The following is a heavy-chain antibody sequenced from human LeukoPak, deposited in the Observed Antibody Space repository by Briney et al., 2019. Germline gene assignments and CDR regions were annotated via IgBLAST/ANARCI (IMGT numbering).Heavy chain of an antibody. CDR3: ARGDAVLNLKYYYYMDV. D-gene: IGHD3-9*01. CDR1: GFTFSSYW. CDR2: INSDGSST. J-gene: IGHJ6*03. V-gene: IGHV3-74*01. Sequence: PGWSLRLSCAASGFTFSSYWMHWVRQAPGKGLVWVSRINSDGSSTSYADSVKGRFTISRDNAKNTLYLQMNSLRAEDTAVYYCARGDAVLNLKYYYYMDVWGKGTTVTVSS.